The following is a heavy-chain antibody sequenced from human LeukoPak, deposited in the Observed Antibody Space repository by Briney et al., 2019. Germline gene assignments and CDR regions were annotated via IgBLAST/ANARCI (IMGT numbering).Heavy chain of an antibody. CDR1: GYTFTSYY. Sequence: ASVKVSCEASGYTFTSYYMHWVRQAPGQGLEWMGIINPSGGSTSYAQKFQGRVTMTRDMSTSTVYMELSSLRSEDTAVYYRARDSGSGGNFFDYWGQGTLVTVSS. CDR3: ARDSGSGGNFFDY. D-gene: IGHD4-23*01. V-gene: IGHV1-46*01. J-gene: IGHJ4*02. CDR2: INPSGGST.